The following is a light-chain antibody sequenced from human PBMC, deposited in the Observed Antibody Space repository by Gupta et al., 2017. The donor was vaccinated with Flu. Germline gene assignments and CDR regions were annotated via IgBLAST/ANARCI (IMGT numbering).Light chain of an antibody. J-gene: IGLJ2*01. CDR1: TSNIGGND. CDR3: STWDDRLNDHVV. CDR2: SND. V-gene: IGLV1-44*01. Sequence: QSVLTQPPPGSGTPGPRVTIPCPGTTSNIGGNDVHCHRHLPGTAPKLLIHSNDQRPSGVPDRVSGSKSGTSASLAISGLQSEDEAYYDCSTWDDRLNDHVVFGGGTSLTVL.